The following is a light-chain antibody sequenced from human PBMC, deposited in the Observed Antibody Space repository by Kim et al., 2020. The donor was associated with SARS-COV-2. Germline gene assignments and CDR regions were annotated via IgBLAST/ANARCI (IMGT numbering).Light chain of an antibody. J-gene: IGKJ1*01. Sequence: FHGQRAPPPSPASQSVRTSTFACYQQKPGQPPPLLIYGASCSATAIPDRFSGSGSGTDFTLPISRLQPYEFAVYYCQQYGSYPWTFGQGTKVDIK. V-gene: IGKV3-20*01. CDR1: QSVRTST. CDR3: QQYGSYPWT. CDR2: GAS.